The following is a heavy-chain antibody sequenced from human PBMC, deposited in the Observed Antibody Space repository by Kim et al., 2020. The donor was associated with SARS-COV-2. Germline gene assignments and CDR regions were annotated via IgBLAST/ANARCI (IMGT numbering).Heavy chain of an antibody. CDR3: ARQGSGWSTPDNWFDP. Sequence: SETLSLTCTVSGGSISSSSYYWGWIRQPPGKGLEWIGSIYYSGSTYYNPSLKSRVTISVDTSKNQFSLRLSSVTAADTAVYYCARQGSGWSTPDNWFDPWGQGTLVTVSS. D-gene: IGHD6-19*01. CDR2: IYYSGST. V-gene: IGHV4-39*01. CDR1: GGSISSSSYY. J-gene: IGHJ5*02.